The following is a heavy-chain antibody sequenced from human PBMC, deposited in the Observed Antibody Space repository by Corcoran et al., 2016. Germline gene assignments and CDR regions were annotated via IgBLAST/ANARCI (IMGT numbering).Heavy chain of an antibody. D-gene: IGHD4-17*01. CDR1: GFTFSGYG. CDR3: ARETAVTTSLDY. J-gene: IGHJ4*02. CDR2: IWSDGGNK. Sequence: QVQLVESGGGVVQPGTSLRLSCAASGFTFSGYGMHWVRQAPGKGLEWVAVIWSDGGNKHYTDSVKGRFTISRDNSKNTLYLQMNSRRADDTAVYYCARETAVTTSLDYWGQGTLVTVSS. V-gene: IGHV3-33*01.